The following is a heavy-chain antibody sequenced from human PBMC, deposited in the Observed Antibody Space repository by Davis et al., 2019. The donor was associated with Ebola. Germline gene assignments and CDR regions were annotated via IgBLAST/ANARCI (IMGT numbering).Heavy chain of an antibody. Sequence: GESLKISCAASGFTFSDYYMSWIRQAPGKGLEWVSYISSSGSTIYYADSVKGRFTISWDNAKNSLYLQMNSLRAEDTAVYYCATNYDILTGSAGPYGMDVWGQGTTVTVSS. CDR2: ISSSGSTI. CDR3: ATNYDILTGSAGPYGMDV. CDR1: GFTFSDYY. D-gene: IGHD3-9*01. J-gene: IGHJ6*02. V-gene: IGHV3-11*01.